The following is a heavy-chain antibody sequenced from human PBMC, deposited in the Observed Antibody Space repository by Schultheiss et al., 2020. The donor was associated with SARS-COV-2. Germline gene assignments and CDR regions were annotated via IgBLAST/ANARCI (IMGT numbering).Heavy chain of an antibody. J-gene: IGHJ3*02. CDR3: AREGRVSGSGTDSFDM. Sequence: GGSLRLSCAASGFTFSNAWMSWVRQAPGKGLEWVSYISSSSSTIYYADSVKGRFAISRDNAKNSLFLQMSSLRAEDTAVYYCAREGRVSGSGTDSFDMWGQGTLVTVSS. CDR1: GFTFSNAW. CDR2: ISSSSSTI. V-gene: IGHV3-48*01. D-gene: IGHD3-10*01.